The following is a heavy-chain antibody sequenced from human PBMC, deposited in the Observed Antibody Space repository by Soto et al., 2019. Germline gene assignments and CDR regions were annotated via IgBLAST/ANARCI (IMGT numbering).Heavy chain of an antibody. Sequence: QVQLVQSGAEVKKPGSSVKVSCKASGGTFSSYTISWVRQAPGQGLEWMGRIIPILGIANYAQKFQGRVTITADKTTSTAYMELSRVRAEDTAVYYCVREGPGIAVAGTDYWGQGTLVTVSS. J-gene: IGHJ4*02. D-gene: IGHD6-19*01. V-gene: IGHV1-69*08. CDR1: GGTFSSYT. CDR2: IIPILGIA. CDR3: VREGPGIAVAGTDY.